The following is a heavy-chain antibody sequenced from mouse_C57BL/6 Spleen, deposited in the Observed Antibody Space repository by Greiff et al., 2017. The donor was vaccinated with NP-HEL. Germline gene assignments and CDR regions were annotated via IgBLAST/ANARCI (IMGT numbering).Heavy chain of an antibody. J-gene: IGHJ4*01. V-gene: IGHV1-78*01. Sequence: VQLQQSDAELVKPGASVKISCKVSGYTFTDHTIHWMKQRPEQGLEWIGYIYPRDGSTKYNEKFKGKATLTADKSSSTAYMQLNSLTSEDSAVYVCATGYDYDPSYAMDYWGQGTSVTVSS. CDR1: GYTFTDHT. CDR2: IYPRDGST. CDR3: ATGYDYDPSYAMDY. D-gene: IGHD2-4*01.